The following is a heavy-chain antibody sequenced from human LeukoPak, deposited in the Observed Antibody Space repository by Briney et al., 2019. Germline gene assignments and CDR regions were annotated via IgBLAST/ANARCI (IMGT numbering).Heavy chain of an antibody. J-gene: IGHJ4*02. Sequence: GASVKVSCKASGGTFSSYAISWVRQAPGQGLEWMGGIIPIFGTANYAQKFQGRVMITADESTSTAYMELSSLRSEDTAVYYCASLPDKYYDSSGYYDGWGQGTLVTVSS. CDR1: GGTFSSYA. CDR3: ASLPDKYYDSSGYYDG. CDR2: IIPIFGTA. V-gene: IGHV1-69*13. D-gene: IGHD3-22*01.